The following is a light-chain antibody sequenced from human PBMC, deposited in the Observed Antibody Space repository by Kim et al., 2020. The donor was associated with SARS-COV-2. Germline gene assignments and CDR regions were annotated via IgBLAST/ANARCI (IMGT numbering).Light chain of an antibody. V-gene: IGLV3-1*01. Sequence: VSAVQTASITCSGDKLGDKYACWYQQKPGQSPVLVIYQDSKRPSGIPERFSGSNSGNTATLTISGTQAMDEADYYCQAWDSSTYVVFGGGTQLTVL. CDR3: QAWDSSTYVV. CDR1: KLGDKY. J-gene: IGLJ2*01. CDR2: QDS.